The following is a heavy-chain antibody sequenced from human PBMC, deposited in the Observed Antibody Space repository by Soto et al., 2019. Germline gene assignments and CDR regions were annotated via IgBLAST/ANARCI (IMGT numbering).Heavy chain of an antibody. CDR3: ASRRLPDCSRSSCYVFDY. D-gene: IGHD2-2*01. CDR2: ITESGDGA. J-gene: IGHJ4*02. V-gene: IGHV3-23*01. CDR1: GFTFINYC. Sequence: GGSLRISCVASGFTFINYCMRWVRQGPEKGLEWVSGITESGDGAYADSVEGRFTISRDNSKNTVYLQMNSLRVEDPAIYYCASRRLPDCSRSSCYVFDYWGRGALVTVSS.